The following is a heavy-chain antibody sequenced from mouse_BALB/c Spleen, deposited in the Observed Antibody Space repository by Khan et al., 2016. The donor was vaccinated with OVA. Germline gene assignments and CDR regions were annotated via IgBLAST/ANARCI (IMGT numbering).Heavy chain of an antibody. D-gene: IGHD2-14*01. Sequence: QIQLVQSGPELKKPGETVKISCKASGYTFTDYSMHWVKQAPGKGLKWMGWINTETGEPTYADDFKGRFAFSLETSASTAYLQINNLKNEDTATDFGAKDRYEYSDYWGQGTTLTVSS. CDR2: INTETGEP. V-gene: IGHV9-2-1*01. CDR3: AKDRYEYSDY. CDR1: GYTFTDYS. J-gene: IGHJ2*01.